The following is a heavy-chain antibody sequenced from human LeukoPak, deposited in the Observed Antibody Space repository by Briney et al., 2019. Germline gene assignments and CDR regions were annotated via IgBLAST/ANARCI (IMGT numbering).Heavy chain of an antibody. D-gene: IGHD5-12*01. V-gene: IGHV3-7*01. CDR1: GFTFSSHW. Sequence: GGSLRLSCAASGFTFSSHWMSWVRQAPGKGLEWVANIKQDGSEKYYVDSVKGRFTISRDNAKNSLYLQMNSLRAEDTAVYYCARHSGYDAFDYWGQGTLVTVSS. CDR2: IKQDGSEK. CDR3: ARHSGYDAFDY. J-gene: IGHJ4*02.